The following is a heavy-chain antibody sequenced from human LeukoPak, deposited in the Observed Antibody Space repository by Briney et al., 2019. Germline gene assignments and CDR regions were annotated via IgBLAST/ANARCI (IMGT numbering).Heavy chain of an antibody. Sequence: GGSLRLSCAASGFTLTTYWMHWVRQAPGKGLVWVSRINNDGKITTYADSVKGRLTISGDYAKNTLYLQMNSLRAEDTAVYYCARDSGHDAFDIWGQGTTVTVSS. J-gene: IGHJ3*02. CDR1: GFTLTTYW. V-gene: IGHV3-74*01. CDR2: INNDGKIT. CDR3: ARDSGHDAFDI.